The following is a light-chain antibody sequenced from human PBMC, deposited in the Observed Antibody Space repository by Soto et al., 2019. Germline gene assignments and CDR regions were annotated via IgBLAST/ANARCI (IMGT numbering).Light chain of an antibody. CDR3: QQRTYWPLT. CDR1: QNIDIF. J-gene: IGKJ4*01. CDR2: AAS. Sequence: EIVLTQSPATLSLSPGERATLSCRASQNIDIFLAWYQHKPGQAPRLLIYAASNRATGTPARFSGSGSGTDFTLTISSLEPEDFAVYYCQQRTYWPLTFGGGTKVEIK. V-gene: IGKV3-11*01.